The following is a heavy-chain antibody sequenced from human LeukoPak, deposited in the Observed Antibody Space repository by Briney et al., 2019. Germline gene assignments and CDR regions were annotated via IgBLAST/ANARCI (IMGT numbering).Heavy chain of an antibody. CDR2: INSDGSST. D-gene: IGHD2-21*02. J-gene: IGHJ3*02. Sequence: GGSLRLSCAASGFTFSSYWMHWVRQAPGKGLVWVSRINSDGSSTSYADSVKGRFTISRDNAKNTLYLQMNSLRAEDTAVYYCARAPYCGGDCLRDAFDIWGQGTMVAVSS. CDR1: GFTFSSYW. CDR3: ARAPYCGGDCLRDAFDI. V-gene: IGHV3-74*01.